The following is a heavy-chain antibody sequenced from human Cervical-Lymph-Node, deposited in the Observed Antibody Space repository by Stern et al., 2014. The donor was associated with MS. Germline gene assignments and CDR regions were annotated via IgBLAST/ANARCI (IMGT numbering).Heavy chain of an antibody. CDR2: TRKKGDSYTT. J-gene: IGHJ3*01. Sequence: EVQLVESGGGLVQPGGSLRLSCAASGFTFSDHYMDWVRQAPGKGLEWLGRTRKKGDSYTTEYAASVKGKFTISRDDSKNSLYLQMNSLKTEDTAVYSCARIGPPLQDAFDVWGRGTMVTVSS. V-gene: IGHV3-72*01. CDR1: GFTFSDHY. CDR3: ARIGPPLQDAFDV.